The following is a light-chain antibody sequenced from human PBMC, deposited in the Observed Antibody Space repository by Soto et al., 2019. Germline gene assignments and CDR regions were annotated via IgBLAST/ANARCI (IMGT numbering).Light chain of an antibody. CDR3: QQYNNYPYT. V-gene: IGKV1-5*01. J-gene: IGKJ2*01. Sequence: DIQMTQSPSTLSASVGDRVTITCRASQSISSWLAWYQQKPGKAPKLLIYDASSLESGVPSRFSGGGSGTEFTLTISSLQPDDFATYYCQQYNNYPYTFGQGTKLEIK. CDR1: QSISSW. CDR2: DAS.